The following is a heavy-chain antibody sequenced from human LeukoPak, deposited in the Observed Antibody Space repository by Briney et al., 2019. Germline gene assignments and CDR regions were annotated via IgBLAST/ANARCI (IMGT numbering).Heavy chain of an antibody. V-gene: IGHV4-4*02. J-gene: IGHJ4*02. CDR2: IYHSGST. D-gene: IGHD6-6*01. CDR1: GGSISSSNW. Sequence: PSGTLSLTCAVSGGSISSSNWWSWVRQPPGKGLEWIGEIYHSGSTNYNPSLKSRVTISVDKSNNQFSLKLSSVTAADTAVHYCARDSRSTADYWGQGTLVTVSS. CDR3: ARDSRSTADY.